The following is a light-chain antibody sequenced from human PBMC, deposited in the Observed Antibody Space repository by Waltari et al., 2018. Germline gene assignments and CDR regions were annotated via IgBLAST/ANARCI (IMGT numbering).Light chain of an antibody. J-gene: IGKJ1*01. CDR2: GAS. Sequence: EVVMTQSPATLSVSPGERVALSCRASQSVSTRLAWYQQKPGQAPRLLIHGASTRATGVPARFCGSGSGTEFTLAISGLQSEDSAIYYCQQYNNWWSFGQGTKVEI. CDR3: QQYNNWWS. CDR1: QSVSTR. V-gene: IGKV3-15*01.